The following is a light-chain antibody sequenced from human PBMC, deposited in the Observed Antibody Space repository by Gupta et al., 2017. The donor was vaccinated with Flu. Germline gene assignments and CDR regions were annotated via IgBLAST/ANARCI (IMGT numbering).Light chain of an antibody. CDR1: SNNCGNQG. CDR2: RNK. J-gene: IGLJ2*01. V-gene: IGLV10-54*04. CDR3: SAWDNSLNTRI. Sequence: QAGLTQSPSVSKDLRQIATLTCTGNSNNCGNQGAAWLQQHQGHPPKLLSYRNKSRPSGISERFSASRSGNTASLTITGLQPEDEADYYCSAWDNSLNTRIFGGGTKLTVL.